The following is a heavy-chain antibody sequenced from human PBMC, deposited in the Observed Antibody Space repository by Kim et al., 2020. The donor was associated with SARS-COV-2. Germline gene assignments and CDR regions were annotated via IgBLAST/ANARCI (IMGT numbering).Heavy chain of an antibody. CDR3: ASFVPTDHYGFGELLKGREYFQH. J-gene: IGHJ1*01. V-gene: IGHV4-31*03. Sequence: SETLSLTCTVSGGSISSGGYYWSWIRQHPGKGLEWIGYIYYSGSTYYNPSLKSRVTISVDTSKNQFSLKLSSVTAADTAVYYCASFVPTDHYGFGELLKGREYFQHWGQGTLVTVSS. CDR1: GGSISSGGYY. D-gene: IGHD3-10*01. CDR2: IYYSGST.